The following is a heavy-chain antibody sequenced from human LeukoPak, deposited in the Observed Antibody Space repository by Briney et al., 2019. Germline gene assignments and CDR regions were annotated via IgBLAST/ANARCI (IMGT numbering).Heavy chain of an antibody. Sequence: RASVKVSFKASGGTFSSYAISWVRQAPGQGLEWMGWSNPNSGGTNYAQKFQGRVTMTRDPSISTAYMELSRLRSDDTAVYYCARSTGTTFGFSDYWGQGTLVTVSS. CDR3: ARSTGTTFGFSDY. V-gene: IGHV1-2*02. J-gene: IGHJ4*02. CDR1: GGTFSSYA. D-gene: IGHD3-16*01. CDR2: SNPNSGGT.